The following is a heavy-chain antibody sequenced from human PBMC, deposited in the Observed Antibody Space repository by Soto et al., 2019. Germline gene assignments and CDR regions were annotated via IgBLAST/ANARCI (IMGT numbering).Heavy chain of an antibody. CDR2: ISSSSSYT. CDR3: ARDLLWFGEPFGDV. CDR1: GFTFSDYY. J-gene: IGHJ6*02. V-gene: IGHV3-11*05. Sequence: QVQLVESGGGLVKPGGSLRLSCAASGFTFSDYYMSWIRQAPGKGLEWVSYISSSSSYTNYADSVKGRFTISRDNAKNSLYLQMNSLRAEDTAVYYCARDLLWFGEPFGDVWGQGTTVTVSS. D-gene: IGHD3-10*01.